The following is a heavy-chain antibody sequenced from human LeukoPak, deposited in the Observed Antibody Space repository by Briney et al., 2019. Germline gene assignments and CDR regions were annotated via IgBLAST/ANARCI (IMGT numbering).Heavy chain of an antibody. D-gene: IGHD3-22*01. CDR1: GFTFSNYG. Sequence: PGGSLRLSCAASGFTFSNYGMSWVRQAPGKGLEWVSAISGSGGSTYYADSVKGRFTISRDSSKTTRNLQMNSLRAADTAVYYCAKDRFAGYSYPDIYWGQGTLVTVSS. CDR2: ISGSGGST. J-gene: IGHJ4*02. V-gene: IGHV3-23*01. CDR3: AKDRFAGYSYPDIY.